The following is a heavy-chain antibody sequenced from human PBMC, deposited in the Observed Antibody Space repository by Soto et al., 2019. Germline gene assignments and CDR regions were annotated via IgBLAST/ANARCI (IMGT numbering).Heavy chain of an antibody. Sequence: SETLSLTCAVYGGSFSGYYWSWIRQPPGKGLEWIGEINHSGSTNYNPSLKSRVTISVDTSKNQFSLKLSSVTAADTAVYYCARGRPRLWFGELGFYYYYGMDVWGQGTTVTVS. J-gene: IGHJ6*02. CDR3: ARGRPRLWFGELGFYYYYGMDV. D-gene: IGHD3-10*01. V-gene: IGHV4-34*01. CDR1: GGSFSGYY. CDR2: INHSGST.